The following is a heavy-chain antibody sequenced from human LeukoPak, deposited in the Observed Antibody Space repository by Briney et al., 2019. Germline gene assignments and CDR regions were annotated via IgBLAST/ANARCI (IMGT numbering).Heavy chain of an antibody. CDR3: ARGFLYGDTAIGDAFDI. D-gene: IGHD5-18*01. CDR1: GYTFTSYP. V-gene: IGHV1-3*01. Sequence: GASVKVFCKASGYTFTSYPMHWVRQAPGQRLEWMGWINAGNGNTKYSQKFQGRVTITRDTSASTAYMELSSLRYEDTAVYYCARGFLYGDTAIGDAFDIWGQGTMVTVSS. CDR2: INAGNGNT. J-gene: IGHJ3*02.